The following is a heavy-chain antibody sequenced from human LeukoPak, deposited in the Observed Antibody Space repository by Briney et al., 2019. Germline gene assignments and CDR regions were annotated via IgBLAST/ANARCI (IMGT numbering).Heavy chain of an antibody. Sequence: ASVKVSCKASGYTFTSYDINWVRQATGQGLEWMGWMNPNSGNTGYAQKFQGRVTMTRNTSISTAYMELSSLRSEDTAVYYCARDNVRLATANYYYYMDVWGKGTTVTVSS. CDR3: ARDNVRLATANYYYYMDV. V-gene: IGHV1-8*01. J-gene: IGHJ6*03. CDR1: GYTFTSYD. D-gene: IGHD6-13*01. CDR2: MNPNSGNT.